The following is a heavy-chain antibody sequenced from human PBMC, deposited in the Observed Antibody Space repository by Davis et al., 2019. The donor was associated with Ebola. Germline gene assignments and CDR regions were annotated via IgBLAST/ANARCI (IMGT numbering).Heavy chain of an antibody. CDR3: TRHFSWGYFDY. D-gene: IGHD2-15*01. CDR2: IRSKANSYAT. V-gene: IGHV3-73*01. Sequence: GESLKISCAASGFTFSGSAMHWVRQASGKGLEWVGRIRSKANSYATAYAASVKGRFTISRDDSKNTAYLQMNSLKTEDTAVYYCTRHFSWGYFDYWGQGTLVTVSS. CDR1: GFTFSGSA. J-gene: IGHJ4*02.